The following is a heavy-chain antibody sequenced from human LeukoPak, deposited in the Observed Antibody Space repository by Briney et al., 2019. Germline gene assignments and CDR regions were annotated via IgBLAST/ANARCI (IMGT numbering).Heavy chain of an antibody. CDR1: RFTFRNYA. J-gene: IGHJ6*03. Sequence: PGGSLRLSRAASRFTFRNYAMHWVRQAPGKGLEWVAVISSDGTNKYYADSVKGRFTVSRDNSKNTLYLQMKSLRAEDTAVYYCAKGGGYEAQYYYYYLDVWGKGTTVTISS. CDR3: AKGGGYEAQYYYYYLDV. CDR2: ISSDGTNK. V-gene: IGHV3-30*04. D-gene: IGHD5-12*01.